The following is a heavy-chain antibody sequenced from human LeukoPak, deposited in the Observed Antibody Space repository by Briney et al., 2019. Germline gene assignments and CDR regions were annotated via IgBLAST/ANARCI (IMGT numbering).Heavy chain of an antibody. Sequence: GGSLRLSCAASGFTFSSYGMHWVRQAPGKGLEWVAFIRYDGSNKYYADSVKGRFTISRDNAKNSLYLQMNSLRAEDTAVYYCARDQEALIAVDGTTQHWGQGTLVTVSS. CDR3: ARDQEALIAVDGTTQH. CDR1: GFTFSSYG. CDR2: IRYDGSNK. V-gene: IGHV3-30*02. J-gene: IGHJ1*01. D-gene: IGHD6-19*01.